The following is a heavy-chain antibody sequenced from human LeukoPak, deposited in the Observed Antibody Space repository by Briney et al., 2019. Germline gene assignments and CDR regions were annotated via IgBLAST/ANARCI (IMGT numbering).Heavy chain of an antibody. Sequence: PGRSLRLSCAASGFTFSSYGMHWVRQAPGKGLEWVAVISYDGSNKYYADSVKGRFTISRDNTKNTLYLQMNSVRAEDTAVYYCARTSWLHLDYWGQGTLVTVSS. D-gene: IGHD5-12*01. CDR1: GFTFSSYG. J-gene: IGHJ4*02. CDR2: ISYDGSNK. CDR3: ARTSWLHLDY. V-gene: IGHV3-30*03.